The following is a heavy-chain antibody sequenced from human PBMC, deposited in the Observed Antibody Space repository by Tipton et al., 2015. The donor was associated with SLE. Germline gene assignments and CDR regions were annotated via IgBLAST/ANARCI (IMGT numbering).Heavy chain of an antibody. CDR1: GFTFSSYE. D-gene: IGHD3-16*01. CDR3: ATTRLVGPSDH. CDR2: ISSSGSTI. J-gene: IGHJ4*02. Sequence: GSLRLSCAASGFTFSSYEMNWVRQAPGKGLEWVSYISSSGSTIYYADSVKGRFTISRDNADNSLYLQMNSLRVEDTAVYYCATTRLVGPSDHWGQGTLVTVSS. V-gene: IGHV3-48*03.